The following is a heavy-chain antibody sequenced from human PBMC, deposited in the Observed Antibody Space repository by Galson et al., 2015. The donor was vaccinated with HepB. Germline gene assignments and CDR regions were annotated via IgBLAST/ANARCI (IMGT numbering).Heavy chain of an antibody. Sequence: SLRLSCAASGFTFSSYGMHWVRQAPGKGLEWVAVIWYDGSNKYYADSVKGRFTISRDNSKNTLYLQINSLRTEDTAVYYCAKERQNKETYDSSVYFYDYWDRGTLVTVSS. V-gene: IGHV3-33*06. CDR1: GFTFSSYG. CDR3: AKERQNKETYDSSVYFYDY. CDR2: IWYDGSNK. J-gene: IGHJ4*02. D-gene: IGHD3-22*01.